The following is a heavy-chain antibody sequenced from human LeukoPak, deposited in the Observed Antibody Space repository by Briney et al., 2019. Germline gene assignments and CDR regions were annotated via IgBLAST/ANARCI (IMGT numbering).Heavy chain of an antibody. V-gene: IGHV1-69*04. D-gene: IGHD4-17*01. Sequence: SVKVSCKASGGTFSSSAITWVRQAPGQGLEWMGRIIPILGIANYAQKFQGRVTVTADKSTSTAYMELSSLRSDDTAVYYCARDHDYGDYYFGYWGQGTLVTVSS. CDR1: GGTFSSSA. CDR3: ARDHDYGDYYFGY. CDR2: IIPILGIA. J-gene: IGHJ4*02.